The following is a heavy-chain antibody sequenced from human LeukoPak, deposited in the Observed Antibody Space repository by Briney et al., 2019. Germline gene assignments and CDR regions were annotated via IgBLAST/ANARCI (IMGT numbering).Heavy chain of an antibody. CDR3: AKDISPQRLGIDY. V-gene: IGHV3-43*01. D-gene: IGHD6-25*01. Sequence: GGSLRLSCAASGFTFDDYTMHWVRQAPGKGLEWVSLISWDGGSTYYADSVKGRFTISRDNSKNSLYLQMDSLRTEDTALYYCAKDISPQRLGIDYWGRETLVTVSS. CDR1: GFTFDDYT. J-gene: IGHJ4*02. CDR2: ISWDGGST.